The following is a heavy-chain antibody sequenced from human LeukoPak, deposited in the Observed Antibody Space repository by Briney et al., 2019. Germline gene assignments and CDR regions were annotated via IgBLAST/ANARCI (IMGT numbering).Heavy chain of an antibody. V-gene: IGHV1-2*02. CDR3: AREKVLDYYGSGSYYVGYRYFDY. CDR1: GYTFTGYY. Sequence: ASVKVSCKASGYTFTGYYMHWVRQAPGQGLEWMGWINPNSGGTNYAQKFQGRVTMTRDTSISTAYMELSRLRSDDTAVYYCAREKVLDYYGSGSYYVGYRYFDYWGQGTLVTVSS. J-gene: IGHJ4*02. CDR2: INPNSGGT. D-gene: IGHD3-10*01.